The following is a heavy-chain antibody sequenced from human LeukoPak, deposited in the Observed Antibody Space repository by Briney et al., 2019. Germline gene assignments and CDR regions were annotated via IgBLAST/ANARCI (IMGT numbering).Heavy chain of an antibody. V-gene: IGHV4-38-2*02. Sequence: SETLSLTCTVSGYSISSGYYWGWIRQPPGKGLEWIGSIYHSGSTYYNPSLKSRVTISVDTSKNQFSLKLSSVTAADTAVYYCASIRAQDSSGWVPFDYWGQGTLVTVSS. CDR2: IYHSGST. CDR1: GYSISSGYY. CDR3: ASIRAQDSSGWVPFDY. J-gene: IGHJ4*02. D-gene: IGHD6-19*01.